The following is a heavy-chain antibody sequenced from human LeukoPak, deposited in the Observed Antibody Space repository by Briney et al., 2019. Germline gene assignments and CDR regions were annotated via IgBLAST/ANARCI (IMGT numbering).Heavy chain of an antibody. CDR2: INPNGGGT. V-gene: IGHV1-2*02. J-gene: IGHJ3*02. D-gene: IGHD2-2*02. CDR1: GYTFTGYY. Sequence: ASVKVSCKASGYTFTGYYMHWVRQAPGQGLEWMGWINPNGGGTNYAQKFQGRVTMTRDTSITTAYMELSRLKSDDTAVYYCARERGYCSSISCYTSDAFDIWGQGTMVTVSS. CDR3: ARERGYCSSISCYTSDAFDI.